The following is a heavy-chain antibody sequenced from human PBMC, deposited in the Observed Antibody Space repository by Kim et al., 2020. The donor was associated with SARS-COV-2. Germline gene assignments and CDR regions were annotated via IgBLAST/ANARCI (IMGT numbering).Heavy chain of an antibody. CDR3: ARGPTVTTSIIYFDY. Sequence: PSLKSRVTISVDTSKNQFSLKLSSVTAADTAVYYCARGPTVTTSIIYFDYWGQGTLVTVSS. V-gene: IGHV4-59*09. D-gene: IGHD4-17*01. J-gene: IGHJ4*02.